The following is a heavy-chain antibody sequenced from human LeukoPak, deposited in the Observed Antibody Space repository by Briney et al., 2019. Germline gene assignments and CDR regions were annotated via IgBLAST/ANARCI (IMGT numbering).Heavy chain of an antibody. D-gene: IGHD3-3*01. CDR3: ALTYYDFWSGYSADAFDI. V-gene: IGHV1-2*02. CDR2: INPNSGGT. Sequence: ASVKVSCKASGHTFTGYYMHWVRQAPGQGLEWMGWINPNSGGTNYAQKFQGRVTMTRDTSISTAYMELSRLRSDDTAVYYCALTYYDFWSGYSADAFDIWGQGTMVTVSS. CDR1: GHTFTGYY. J-gene: IGHJ3*02.